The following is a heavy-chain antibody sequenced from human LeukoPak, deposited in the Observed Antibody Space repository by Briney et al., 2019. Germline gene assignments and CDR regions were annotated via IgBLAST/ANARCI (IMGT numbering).Heavy chain of an antibody. CDR3: ARDKGTMTTVNWRKAYYFDY. CDR1: GGSISSGDYS. Sequence: SQTLSLTCTVSGGSISSGDYSWSWIRQPPGKGLEWIGYIYYSGSTYYNPSLKSRVTISVDTSKNQFSLKLSSVTAADTAVYCCARDKGTMTTVNWRKAYYFDYWGQGTLVTVSS. CDR2: IYYSGST. J-gene: IGHJ4*02. D-gene: IGHD4-11*01. V-gene: IGHV4-30-4*01.